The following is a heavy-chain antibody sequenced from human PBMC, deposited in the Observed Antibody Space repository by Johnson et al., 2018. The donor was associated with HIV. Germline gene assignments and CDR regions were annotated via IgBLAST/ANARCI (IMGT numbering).Heavy chain of an antibody. Sequence: QVQLVESGGGVVQPGRSMRLSCAASGFTFSSYAMHWVRQAPGKGLEWVAVISYDGSNKNYADSVKGRFTISRDNSKNTLYLQMNSLRAEDTAVYYCARDKVDDAFDIWGQGTMVTVSS. CDR3: ARDKVDDAFDI. CDR2: ISYDGSNK. J-gene: IGHJ3*02. CDR1: GFTFSSYA. V-gene: IGHV3-30*04. D-gene: IGHD1-26*01.